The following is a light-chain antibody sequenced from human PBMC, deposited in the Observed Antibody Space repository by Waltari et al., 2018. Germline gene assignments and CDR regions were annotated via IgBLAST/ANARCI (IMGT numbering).Light chain of an antibody. CDR3: QQRSISCT. V-gene: IGKV3-11*01. CDR1: QSVGIY. CDR2: DAS. Sequence: IVLTQSPDTLSLSPGERATLSCWASQSVGIYLAWYQQKPGQAPRLLIYDASKRATGIPARFSGSGSGTDFILTISSLEPEDFAVYYCQQRSISCTFGQGTRLEI. J-gene: IGKJ2*02.